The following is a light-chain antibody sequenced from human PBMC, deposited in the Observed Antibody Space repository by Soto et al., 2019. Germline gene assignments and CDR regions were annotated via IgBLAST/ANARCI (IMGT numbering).Light chain of an antibody. CDR2: DVS. J-gene: IGLJ2*01. CDR1: SSDVGVYDY. Sequence: QSALTQPASVSGSPGQSITISCTGTSSDVGVYDYVSWYQQHPGKAPKLLIYDVSNRPAGISNHFSGSKSGNTASLTISGLQAEDEADYYCSSYTTSATRVFGGGTQLTVL. CDR3: SSYTTSATRV. V-gene: IGLV2-14*03.